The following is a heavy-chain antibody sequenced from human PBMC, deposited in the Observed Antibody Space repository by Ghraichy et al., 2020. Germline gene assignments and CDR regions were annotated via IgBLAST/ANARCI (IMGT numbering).Heavy chain of an antibody. V-gene: IGHV3-73*01. CDR3: APLSYDFWSGYAFDY. J-gene: IGHJ4*02. CDR1: GFTFGDSA. CDR2: IRSKSSYYTT. Sequence: GGSLRLSCAGSGFTFGDSALHWVRQASGKGLEWVGRIRSKSSYYTTSFAASVKGRFTISRDDSRNTVFLQMNSLKIEDTAVYYCAPLSYDFWSGYAFDYWGQGTLVTVSS. D-gene: IGHD3-3*01.